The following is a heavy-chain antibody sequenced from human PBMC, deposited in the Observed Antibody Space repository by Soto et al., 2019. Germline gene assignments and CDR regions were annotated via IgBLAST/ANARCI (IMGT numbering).Heavy chain of an antibody. CDR2: IYYSGST. CDR3: ARLYSSRGWFDP. D-gene: IGHD3-10*01. J-gene: IGHJ5*02. Sequence: SQTLSLTCTVSGGSISSYYWSWIRQPPGKGLEWIGYIYYSGSTNYNPSLKSRVTISVDTSKNQFSLKLSSVTAADTAVYYCARLYSSRGWFDPWGQGTLVTVSS. CDR1: GGSISSYY. V-gene: IGHV4-59*08.